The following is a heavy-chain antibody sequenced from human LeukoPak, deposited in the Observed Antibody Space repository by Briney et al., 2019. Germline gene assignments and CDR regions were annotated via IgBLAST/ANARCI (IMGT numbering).Heavy chain of an antibody. CDR3: ARQSGPYSSRWFDY. J-gene: IGHJ4*02. D-gene: IGHD6-13*01. V-gene: IGHV4-39*01. CDR2: LSYGRST. CDR1: GDSISSNAYY. Sequence: SETLSLTCTVSGDSISSNAYYGGWIRQPPGKGLEWIGSLSYGRSTFYSPSLKSGVSMSVDTSKNQFSLKLSSVTAADTAVYYCARQSGPYSSRWFDYWGQGTLVTVSS.